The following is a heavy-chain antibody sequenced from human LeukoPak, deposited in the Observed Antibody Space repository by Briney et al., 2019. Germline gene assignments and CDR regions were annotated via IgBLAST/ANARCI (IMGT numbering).Heavy chain of an antibody. Sequence: GGSLRLSCADSGFTFSDSAIHWVRQASGKGLEWVGRIRSKADSYATTYGASVKGRFTISRDDSQNTAYLHMNSLKTEDTAVYYCTREYSSGWPFDYWGQGTLVTVSS. J-gene: IGHJ4*02. D-gene: IGHD6-19*01. CDR3: TREYSSGWPFDY. CDR2: IRSKADSYAT. CDR1: GFTFSDSA. V-gene: IGHV3-73*01.